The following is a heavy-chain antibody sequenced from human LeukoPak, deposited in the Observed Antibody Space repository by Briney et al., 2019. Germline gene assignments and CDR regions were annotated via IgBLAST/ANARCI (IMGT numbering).Heavy chain of an antibody. Sequence: GGSLRLSCAASGFTFTTYSMNWVRQAPGKGLEWVSAISGSGATTYYAHSLNDRLTISSDNSKNTLYMQMGRLRAADTAVYYCANSHGGFGELGVWFEPWGRGTVVMVSS. J-gene: IGHJ5*02. D-gene: IGHD3-10*01. CDR1: GFTFTTYS. CDR2: ISGSGATT. CDR3: ANSHGGFGELGVWFEP. V-gene: IGHV3-23*01.